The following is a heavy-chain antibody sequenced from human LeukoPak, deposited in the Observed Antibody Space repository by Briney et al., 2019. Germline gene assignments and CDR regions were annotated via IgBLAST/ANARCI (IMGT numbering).Heavy chain of an antibody. CDR1: GGTISSGYYY. CDR2: IYYSRST. CDR3: ARDNPYDFWSGSRPSYYFDY. J-gene: IGHJ4*02. V-gene: IGHV4-30-4*08. Sequence: SQTLSLTCTVSGGTISSGYYYWSWIRQPPGLGLEWVGYIYYSRSTYDNLSLKSRVTISVDTSKNQFSLKLSSVTAADTAVYYCARDNPYDFWSGSRPSYYFDYWGQGTLVTVSS. D-gene: IGHD3-3*01.